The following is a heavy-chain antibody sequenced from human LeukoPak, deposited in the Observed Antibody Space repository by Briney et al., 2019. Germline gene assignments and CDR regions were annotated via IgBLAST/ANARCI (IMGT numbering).Heavy chain of an antibody. CDR2: IYYSEST. Sequence: PSETLSLTCTVCGRSMSSSSYYWGWIRQPPGKGREWIESIYYSESTYYNPSLKSRVTISVGTSKNQFSLKLSSVTAADTAVYYCARHEVATISYFDYWGQGTLVTVSS. V-gene: IGHV4-39*01. D-gene: IGHD5-24*01. CDR1: GRSMSSSSYY. CDR3: ARHEVATISYFDY. J-gene: IGHJ4*02.